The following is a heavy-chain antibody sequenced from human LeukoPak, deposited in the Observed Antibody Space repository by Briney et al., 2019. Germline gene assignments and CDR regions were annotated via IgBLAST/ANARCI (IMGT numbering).Heavy chain of an antibody. D-gene: IGHD3-10*01. V-gene: IGHV4-59*05. CDR1: GGSISGYY. Sequence: PSETLSLTCTVSGGSISGYYWSWIRQPPGKGLEWIGSIYYSGSTYYNPSLKSRVTISVDTSKNQFSLKVSSVTAADTAVYYCARRELLSAPDAFDIWGQGTMVTVSS. CDR3: ARRELLSAPDAFDI. CDR2: IYYSGST. J-gene: IGHJ3*02.